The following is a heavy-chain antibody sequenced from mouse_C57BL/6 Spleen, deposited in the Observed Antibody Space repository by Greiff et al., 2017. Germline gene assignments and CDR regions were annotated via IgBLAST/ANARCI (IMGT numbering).Heavy chain of an antibody. Sequence: EVHLVESGEGLVKPGGSLKLSCAASGFTFSSYAMSWVRQTPEKRLEWVAYISSGGDYIYYADTVKGRFTISRDNARNTLYLQMSSLKSEDTAMYYCTRDSTTVVATDWYFDVWGTGTTVTVSS. D-gene: IGHD1-1*01. CDR3: TRDSTTVVATDWYFDV. CDR2: ISSGGDYI. V-gene: IGHV5-9-1*02. CDR1: GFTFSSYA. J-gene: IGHJ1*03.